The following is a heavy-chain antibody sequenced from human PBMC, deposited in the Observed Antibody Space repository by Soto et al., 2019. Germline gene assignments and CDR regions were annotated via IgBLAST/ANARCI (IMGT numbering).Heavy chain of an antibody. D-gene: IGHD3-10*01. CDR1: GYTFSNYL. V-gene: IGHV1-3*01. CDR3: ASPSYGSGNFY. Sequence: QVQLVQSGAEVKKPGASVKVSCKASGYTFSNYLLHWVRQAPGQRLEWMGWINAGNGNTKYSQKFQGRVTLTSDTSASTAYMELSGLRSEDTAVYYCASPSYGSGNFYWGQGTLVTVSS. CDR2: INAGNGNT. J-gene: IGHJ4*02.